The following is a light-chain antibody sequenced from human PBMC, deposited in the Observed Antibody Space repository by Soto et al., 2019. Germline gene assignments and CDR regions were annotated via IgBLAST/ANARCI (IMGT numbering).Light chain of an antibody. J-gene: IGLJ1*01. CDR1: SSNIGNNY. CDR3: GTWDSSLSAGV. V-gene: IGLV1-51*01. CDR2: DNN. Sequence: QSVLTQPPSVSVAPGQKVTISCSGSSSNIGNNYVSWYQQLPGTAPKLLIYDNNKRPSGIPDRFSGSRSGTSATLGITGLQAGDEAHFYCGTWDSSLSAGVFGTGTKVTVL.